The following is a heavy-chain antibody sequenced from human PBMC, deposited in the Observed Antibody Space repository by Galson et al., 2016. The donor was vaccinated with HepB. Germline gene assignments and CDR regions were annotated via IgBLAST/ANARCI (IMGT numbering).Heavy chain of an antibody. J-gene: IGHJ6*02. CDR2: IYYSGTT. D-gene: IGHD3-22*01. CDR3: ARGYYYDGMDV. Sequence: ETLSLTCAVTGGSISNRDYFWAWVRQPPGKGLEWIGSIYYSGTTYYNPSLKTRVTVSVDTSKNQFSLKLTSVTAADTAVYYCARGYYYDGMDVWGQGTTATVSS. V-gene: IGHV4-39*01. CDR1: GGSISNRDYF.